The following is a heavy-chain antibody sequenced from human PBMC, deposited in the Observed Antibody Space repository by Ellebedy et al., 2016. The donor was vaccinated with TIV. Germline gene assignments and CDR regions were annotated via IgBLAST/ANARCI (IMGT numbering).Heavy chain of an antibody. V-gene: IGHV3-23*01. Sequence: PGGSLRLSCAGSGFPFSSFAMSWVRQTPGKGLEWVSAISYNSAYIYYIDSVKGRFTISRDNSKNTLYLQMNSLRVEDTAVYYCTRRGVSGDYGSPGDYWGPGTLVTVSS. D-gene: IGHD3-22*01. CDR3: TRRGVSGDYGSPGDY. CDR2: ISYNSAYI. J-gene: IGHJ4*02. CDR1: GFPFSSFA.